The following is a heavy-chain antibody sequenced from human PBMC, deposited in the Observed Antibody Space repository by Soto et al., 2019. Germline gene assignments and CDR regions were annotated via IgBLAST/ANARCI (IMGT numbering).Heavy chain of an antibody. J-gene: IGHJ6*02. CDR1: GGSISSSSYY. D-gene: IGHD7-27*01. CDR3: ARSTGETFYYYGMDV. Sequence: ETLSLTCTVSGGSISSSSYYWGWIRQPPGKGLEWIGSIYYSGSTYYNPSLKSRVTISVDTSKNQFSLKLSSVTAADTAVYYCARSTGETFYYYGMDVWGQGTTVTVSS. V-gene: IGHV4-39*01. CDR2: IYYSGST.